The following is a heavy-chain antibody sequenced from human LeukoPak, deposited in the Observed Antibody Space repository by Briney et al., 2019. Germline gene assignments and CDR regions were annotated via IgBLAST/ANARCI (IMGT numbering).Heavy chain of an antibody. CDR3: ARDLRSSGYYHSFDY. Sequence: ASVKVSCKASGYTFTGYYMHWVRQAPGQGLEWMGWINPNSGGTNYAQQFQGRVTMTRDTSTSTVYMELSSLRSEDTAVYYCARDLRSSGYYHSFDYWGQGTLVTVSS. CDR2: INPNSGGT. V-gene: IGHV1-2*02. J-gene: IGHJ4*02. CDR1: GYTFTGYY. D-gene: IGHD3-22*01.